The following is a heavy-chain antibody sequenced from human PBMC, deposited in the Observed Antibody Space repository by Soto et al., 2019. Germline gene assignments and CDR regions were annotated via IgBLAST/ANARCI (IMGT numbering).Heavy chain of an antibody. CDR3: ARGLPESQYQLLYWSPLDV. D-gene: IGHD2-2*02. CDR1: GFNFNNFA. CDR2: ISDTGGST. V-gene: IGHV3-64*02. J-gene: IGHJ6*02. Sequence: PGGSLRLSCAGSGFNFNNFAMHWVRQAPGTGLEYVSSISDTGGSTFHADSVKGRFIISRDNSKGTLFLQMSSLRVEDTAVYYCARGLPESQYQLLYWSPLDVWGQGTTVTVSS.